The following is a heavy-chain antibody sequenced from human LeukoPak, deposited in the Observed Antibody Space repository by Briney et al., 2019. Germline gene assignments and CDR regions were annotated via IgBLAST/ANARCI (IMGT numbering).Heavy chain of an antibody. J-gene: IGHJ4*02. Sequence: SETLSLTCAVYGGSFSSYYWSWIRQPPGKGLEWIGYIYYSGSTNYNPSLKSRVTISVDTSKNQFSLKLSSVTAADTAVYYCARENSGYVSFDYWGQGTLVTVSS. CDR1: GGSFSSYY. CDR3: ARENSGYVSFDY. D-gene: IGHD5-12*01. V-gene: IGHV4-59*01. CDR2: IYYSGST.